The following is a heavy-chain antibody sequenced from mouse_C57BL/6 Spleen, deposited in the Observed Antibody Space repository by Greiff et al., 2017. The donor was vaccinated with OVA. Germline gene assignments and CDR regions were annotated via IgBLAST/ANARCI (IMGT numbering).Heavy chain of an antibody. Sequence: EVNLVESGGDLVKPGGSLKLSCAASGFTFSSYGMSWVRQTPDKRLEWVATISSGGSYTYYPDSVKGRFTISRDNAKNTLYLQMSSLKSEDTAMYYCARQDRYFDYWGQGTTLTVSS. CDR3: ARQDRYFDY. CDR2: ISSGGSYT. V-gene: IGHV5-6*01. J-gene: IGHJ2*01. CDR1: GFTFSSYG.